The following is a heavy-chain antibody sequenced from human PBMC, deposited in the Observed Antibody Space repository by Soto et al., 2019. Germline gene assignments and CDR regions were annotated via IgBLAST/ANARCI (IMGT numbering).Heavy chain of an antibody. J-gene: IGHJ6*02. CDR2: IIPISETT. Sequence: QVQLVQSGAEVKKPGSSVKVSCTASGGTFSSYAISWVRQAPGQGLEWMGGIIPISETTNYAQKFQGRVTITADESKSTANMELSSLRSEDTAVYSCARSQGSSTSLEIYYYYYDGMDVWGQGARVTVSS. V-gene: IGHV1-69*01. D-gene: IGHD2-2*01. CDR1: GGTFSSYA. CDR3: ARSQGSSTSLEIYYYYYDGMDV.